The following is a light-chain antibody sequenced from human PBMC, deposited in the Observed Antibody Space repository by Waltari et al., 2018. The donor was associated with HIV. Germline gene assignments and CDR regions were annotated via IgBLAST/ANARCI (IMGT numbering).Light chain of an antibody. J-gene: IGLJ3*02. CDR1: SGYNTYA. V-gene: IGLV4-69*01. CDR2: LVKDGSH. Sequence: QLVVTQSPSASASLGASVNITCTLSSGYNTYAIVWHQQQPQKGPRYLMKLVKDGSHNKGDGVPDRFSGASSGTERYLTISSLQSEDEADYYCQTWGSGVWVFGGGTKLTVL. CDR3: QTWGSGVWV.